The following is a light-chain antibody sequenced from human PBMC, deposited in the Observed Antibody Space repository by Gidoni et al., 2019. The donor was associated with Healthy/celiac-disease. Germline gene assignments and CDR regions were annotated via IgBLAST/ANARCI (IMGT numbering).Light chain of an antibody. V-gene: IGKV3-15*01. J-gene: IGKJ1*01. CDR2: GAS. CDR3: QQYNNWPPWT. CDR1: QSVSSN. Sequence: EIVMTQSTATLSASPGERATLSCRASQSVSSNLAWYKQKPGQAPRLLIYGASTRATGIPARFSGSGSGTEFNLTISSLQSEDFAVYYCQQYNNWPPWTFGQGTKVEIK.